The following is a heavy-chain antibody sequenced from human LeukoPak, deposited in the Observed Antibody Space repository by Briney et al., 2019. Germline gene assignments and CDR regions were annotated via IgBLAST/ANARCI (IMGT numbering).Heavy chain of an antibody. D-gene: IGHD3-22*01. CDR2: IFYTGST. V-gene: IGHV4-39*01. CDR3: ARQYDSSGYYYFDY. Sequence: KPSETLSLTCAVSGDSISTTRYHWGWIRQPPGKGLEWMASIFYTGSTYYNSSLKSRVTISVDTSKNQFSLKLSSVTAADTAVYYCARQYDSSGYYYFDYWGQGTLVTVSS. J-gene: IGHJ4*02. CDR1: GDSISTTRYH.